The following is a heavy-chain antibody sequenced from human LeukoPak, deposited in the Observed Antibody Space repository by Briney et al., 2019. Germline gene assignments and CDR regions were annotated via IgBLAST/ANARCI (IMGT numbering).Heavy chain of an antibody. J-gene: IGHJ4*02. CDR3: AKGVEVLWFGELSNDY. Sequence: PGGSLRLSCAASGFTFSSYAMSWVRQAPGKGLEWVSAISGSGGSTYYADSVKGRFTISRDNSKNTLYLQMNSLRAEDTAVYYCAKGVEVLWFGELSNDYWGQGTLVTVSS. D-gene: IGHD3-10*01. CDR1: GFTFSSYA. V-gene: IGHV3-23*01. CDR2: ISGSGGST.